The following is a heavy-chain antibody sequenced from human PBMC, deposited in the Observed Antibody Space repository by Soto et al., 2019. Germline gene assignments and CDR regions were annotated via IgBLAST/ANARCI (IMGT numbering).Heavy chain of an antibody. CDR3: ARESASPIAVAGTCSLDY. CDR2: IIPIFGTA. J-gene: IGHJ4*02. D-gene: IGHD6-19*01. Sequence: SVKVSCKASGGTFSSYAISWVLQAAGQGLEWMGGIIPIFGTANYAQKFQGRVTITADESTSTAYMELSSLRSEDTAVYYCARESASPIAVAGTCSLDYWGQGTLVTVSS. V-gene: IGHV1-69*13. CDR1: GGTFSSYA.